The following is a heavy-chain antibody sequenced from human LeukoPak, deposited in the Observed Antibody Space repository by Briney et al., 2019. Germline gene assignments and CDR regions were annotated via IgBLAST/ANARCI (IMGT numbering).Heavy chain of an antibody. CDR3: AKDRGRYRSSTSCPFDY. CDR1: GFTFSSYA. J-gene: IGHJ4*02. Sequence: GGSLRLSCAASGFTFSSYAMSWVRQAPGKGLEWVSAISGSGGSTYYADSVKGRFTISRDNSKNTLYLQMNSLRAEDTAVYYCAKDRGRYRSSTSCPFDYWGQGTLVTVSS. V-gene: IGHV3-23*01. D-gene: IGHD2-2*01. CDR2: ISGSGGST.